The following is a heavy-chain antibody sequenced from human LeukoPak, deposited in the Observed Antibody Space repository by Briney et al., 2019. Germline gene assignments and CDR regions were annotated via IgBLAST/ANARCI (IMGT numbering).Heavy chain of an antibody. CDR2: ISAYNGNT. CDR1: GYTFTTYG. V-gene: IGHV1-18*01. D-gene: IGHD2-15*01. CDR3: VRMRFCSSGSCYSLDN. Sequence: ASVKVSCKTSGYTFTTYGISWVRQAPGQGLEWMGWISAYNGNTKYAQNLQGRVTMPTDTSTSTAYMELRSLRSDDTAIYFCVRMRFCSSGSCYSLDNWGQGTLVTVSS. J-gene: IGHJ4*02.